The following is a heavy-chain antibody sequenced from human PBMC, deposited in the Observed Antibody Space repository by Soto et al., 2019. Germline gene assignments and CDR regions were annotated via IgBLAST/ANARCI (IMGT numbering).Heavy chain of an antibody. V-gene: IGHV4-39*01. Sequence: SETLSLICTVSGGSISSSSNHWGWIRQPPGKGLEWIGNIYYSENTYYNPSLKSRVTISVDTSKNQFSLRLTSVTAADTAVYYCATHPPYGPLDHWGQGTLVTVSS. CDR3: ATHPPYGPLDH. D-gene: IGHD4-17*01. CDR1: GGSISSSSNH. J-gene: IGHJ4*02. CDR2: IYYSENT.